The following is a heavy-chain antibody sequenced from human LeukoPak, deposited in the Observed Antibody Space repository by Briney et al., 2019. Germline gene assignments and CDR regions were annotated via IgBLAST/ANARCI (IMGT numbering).Heavy chain of an antibody. Sequence: GRSLRLSCAASGFTFSNYIMHWVRQAPGKGLEWVAIISNDGYNKYYPDSVKGRFTVSRDDSKNTMYLQMNSLRAEDTAVYYCARDGVDYDSSGYYPRFDPWGQGTLVTVSS. D-gene: IGHD3-22*01. CDR2: ISNDGYNK. J-gene: IGHJ5*02. CDR3: ARDGVDYDSSGYYPRFDP. CDR1: GFTFSNYI. V-gene: IGHV3-30-3*01.